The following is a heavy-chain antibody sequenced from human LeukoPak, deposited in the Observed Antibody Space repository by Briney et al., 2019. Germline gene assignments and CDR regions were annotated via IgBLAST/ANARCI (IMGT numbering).Heavy chain of an antibody. CDR2: ISYSGIT. CDR1: GGSISSYY. D-gene: IGHD7-27*01. CDR3: ARLEKLGKAYYFDY. Sequence: SETLSLTCTVPGGSISSYYWSWIRQPPGKALEWIAYISYSGITNYNPSLKSRVTISVDTSKSQFSLKLTSVTAADTAVYYCARLEKLGKAYYFDYWGQGTLVTVSS. J-gene: IGHJ4*02. V-gene: IGHV4-59*08.